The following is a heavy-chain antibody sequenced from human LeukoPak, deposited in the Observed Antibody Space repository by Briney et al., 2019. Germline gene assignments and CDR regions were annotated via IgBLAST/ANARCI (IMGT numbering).Heavy chain of an antibody. D-gene: IGHD3-3*01. V-gene: IGHV3-7*04. CDR2: IKQDGSEK. CDR1: GFTFSSYW. J-gene: IGHJ4*02. Sequence: GGSLRLXCAASGFTFSSYWMSWVRQAPGKGLEWVANIKQDGSEKYYVDSVKGRFTISRDNAKNSLYLQMNSLRAEDTAVYYCARGDYDFWSGYYGPIFDYWGQGTLVTVSS. CDR3: ARGDYDFWSGYYGPIFDY.